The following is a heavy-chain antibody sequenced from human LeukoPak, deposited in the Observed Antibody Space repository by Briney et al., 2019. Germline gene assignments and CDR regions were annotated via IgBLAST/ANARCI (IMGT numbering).Heavy chain of an antibody. D-gene: IGHD3-10*01. Sequence: PSETLSLTCIVSGGSIGSYYWSWIRQPPGKGLEWIGYVYRSGSTNYSPSLKSRVAISVDTSKSQFSLELNSVTAADTAVYYCAREGISGGFDYWGQGTLVTVSS. CDR3: AREGISGGFDY. CDR1: GGSIGSYY. CDR2: VYRSGST. V-gene: IGHV4-59*01. J-gene: IGHJ4*02.